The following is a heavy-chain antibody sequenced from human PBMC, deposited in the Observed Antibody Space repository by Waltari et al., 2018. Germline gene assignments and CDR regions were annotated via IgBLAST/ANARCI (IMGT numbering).Heavy chain of an antibody. CDR1: GGSFGGYY. CDR2: INHSGST. CDR3: AQGWSVYYFFDY. J-gene: IGHJ4*02. V-gene: IGHV4-34*01. Sequence: QVQLQQWGAGLLKPSENLSLTCAVYGGSFGGYYWSWTRQPPGKGLEWIGEINHSGSTNYNPTLKSRVTTSVDTSKNQFSLKLSSVTAADTAVYYCAQGWSVYYFFDYWGQGTLVTVSS. D-gene: IGHD3-3*01.